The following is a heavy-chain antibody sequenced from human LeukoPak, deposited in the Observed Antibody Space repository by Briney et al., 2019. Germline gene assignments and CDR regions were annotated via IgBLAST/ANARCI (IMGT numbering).Heavy chain of an antibody. D-gene: IGHD2-21*02. V-gene: IGHV3-21*01. CDR3: ARDRAPYCGGDCSDAFDI. CDR2: ISSSSTYI. J-gene: IGHJ3*02. Sequence: GGSLRLSCAASGFTFSSYGMHWVRQAPGKGLEWVSSISSSSTYIYYADSVKGRFTISRDNAKNSLYLQMNSLRAEDTAVYYCARDRAPYCGGDCSDAFDIWGQGTMVTVSS. CDR1: GFTFSSYG.